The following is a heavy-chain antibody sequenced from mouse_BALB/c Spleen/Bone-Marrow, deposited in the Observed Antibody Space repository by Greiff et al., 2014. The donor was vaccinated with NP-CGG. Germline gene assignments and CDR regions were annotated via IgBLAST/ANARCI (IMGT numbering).Heavy chain of an antibody. CDR3: ARSRAMDD. CDR2: INPNNGNT. CDR1: GYTFTDYY. J-gene: IGHJ4*01. V-gene: IGHV1-26*01. Sequence: EVQLVESGPDLVKPGASVKMSCKASGYTFTDYYMKWVKQSHGKRLEWIGDINPNNGNTFYNQKFKGKASLTVDKSSTTAYMQLNSLTSEDSAVDYCARSRAMDDWGQGTSVTVSS.